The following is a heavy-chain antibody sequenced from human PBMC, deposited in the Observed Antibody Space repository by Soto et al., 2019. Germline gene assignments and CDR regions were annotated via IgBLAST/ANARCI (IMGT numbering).Heavy chain of an antibody. CDR2: IRSKAYGGTT. D-gene: IGHD6-19*01. J-gene: IGHJ6*02. V-gene: IGHV3-49*03. CDR1: GFTFGDYA. CDR3: TRYPRNSGWYSVINYYGMEV. Sequence: PWGSLRLSCTASGFTFGDYAMSWFRQAPGKGLEWVGFIRSKAYGGTTEYAASVKGRFTISRDDSKSIAYLQMNSLKTEDTAVYYCTRYPRNSGWYSVINYYGMEVWGQGTTVTVS.